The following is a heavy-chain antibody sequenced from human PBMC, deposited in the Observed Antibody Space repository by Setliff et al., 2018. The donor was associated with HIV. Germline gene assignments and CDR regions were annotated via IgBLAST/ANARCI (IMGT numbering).Heavy chain of an antibody. D-gene: IGHD6-19*01. CDR1: AGSLSGYY. J-gene: IGHJ4*02. V-gene: IGHV4-34*01. CDR2: INDSGNT. Sequence: SETLSLSCDVYAGSLSGYYWSWIRQSPGKGLQWIGEINDSGNTNYNPSLKSRVTISVDTSKNHFSLSLKSVTAADTAVFYCARRRSFIGGAVAGHFDYWGQGTPVTVSS. CDR3: ARRRSFIGGAVAGHFDY.